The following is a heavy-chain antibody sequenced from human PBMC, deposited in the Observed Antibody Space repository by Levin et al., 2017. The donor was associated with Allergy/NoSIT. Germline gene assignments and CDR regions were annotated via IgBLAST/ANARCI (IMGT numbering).Heavy chain of an antibody. J-gene: IGHJ6*02. CDR1: GFTFSSYA. D-gene: IGHD3-10*01. CDR2: ISGSGGST. CDR3: ANAPYGSGSYDKRGFRIGMDV. Sequence: PGGSLRLSCAASGFTFSSYAMSWVRQAPGKGLEWVSVISGSGGSTHYADSVKGRFTISRDNSKNTLHLQMNSLTADDTAVYYCANAPYGSGSYDKRGFRIGMDVWGQGTMVTVSS. V-gene: IGHV3-23*01.